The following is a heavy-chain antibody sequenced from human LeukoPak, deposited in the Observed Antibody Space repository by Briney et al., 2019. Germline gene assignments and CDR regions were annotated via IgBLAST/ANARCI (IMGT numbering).Heavy chain of an antibody. V-gene: IGHV3-23*01. CDR2: ISGSGGST. CDR1: GFTFSSYA. D-gene: IGHD6-19*01. Sequence: GGSLRLSCAASGFTFSSYAMSWVRQAPGKGLEWVSAISGSGGSTYYADSVKGRFTISRDNSKNTLYLQMNSLRAEDTAVYYCAKDSWLQWLLSDRFGGGYYFDYWGQGTLVTVSS. CDR3: AKDSWLQWLLSDRFGGGYYFDY. J-gene: IGHJ4*02.